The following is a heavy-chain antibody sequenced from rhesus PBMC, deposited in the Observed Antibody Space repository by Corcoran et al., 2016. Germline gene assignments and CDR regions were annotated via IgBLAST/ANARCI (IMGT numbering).Heavy chain of an antibody. Sequence: QLPLQESGPGLVRPSETLSLPCAVPGYSISSGSGWGWSRQPPGKGLEWIGYISYSGSTSYNPSLKSRVTISRDTSKNQFSLKLSSVTAADTAVYYCARSDGSREYFEFWGQGALVTVSS. CDR3: ARSDGSREYFEF. CDR2: ISYSGST. D-gene: IGHD4-29*01. V-gene: IGHV4-122*02. CDR1: GYSISSGSG. J-gene: IGHJ1*01.